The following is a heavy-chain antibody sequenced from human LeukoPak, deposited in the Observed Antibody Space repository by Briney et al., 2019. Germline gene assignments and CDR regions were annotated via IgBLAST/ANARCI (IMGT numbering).Heavy chain of an antibody. CDR2: ISSNVGST. J-gene: IGHJ4*02. V-gene: IGHV3-64D*06. D-gene: IGHD6-19*01. CDR1: GFTFSSYA. Sequence: GGSLRLSCSAAGFTFSSYAMDWVRRAPGKGLEYVSAISSNVGSTYYADSVKGRFTISRDNSKNTLYLQMSSLRAEDTAVYYCVTSWSSGWYGDYWGQGTLVTVSS. CDR3: VTSWSSGWYGDY.